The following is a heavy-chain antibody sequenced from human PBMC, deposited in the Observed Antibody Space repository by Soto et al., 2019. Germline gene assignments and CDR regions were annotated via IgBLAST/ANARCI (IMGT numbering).Heavy chain of an antibody. CDR3: ARHRHPRGTVGATSPLDP. J-gene: IGHJ5*02. CDR2: HYSGGST. V-gene: IGHV3-53*01. Sequence: GGSLRLSCAISGFSVSSNYLSWVPQAPGKGLEWVSVHYSGGSTYYADSVQGRFTISRDKSNNTLYLQMRRVRAEDTAVYFCARHRHPRGTVGATSPLDPWGQGTQVTVSS. CDR1: GFSVSSNY. D-gene: IGHD1-26*01.